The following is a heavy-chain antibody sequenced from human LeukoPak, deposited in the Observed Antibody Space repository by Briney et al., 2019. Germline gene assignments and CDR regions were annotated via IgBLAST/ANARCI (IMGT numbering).Heavy chain of an antibody. CDR1: GFTFSDCY. Sequence: GSLRLSCAASGFTFSDCYMSWIRQAPGKGLEWIGSIYYSGSTYYNPSLKSRVTISVDTSKNQFSLKLSSVTAADTAVYYCARSYGGNSDWGQGTLVTVSS. V-gene: IGHV4-38-2*01. D-gene: IGHD4-23*01. CDR2: IYYSGST. J-gene: IGHJ4*02. CDR3: ARSYGGNSD.